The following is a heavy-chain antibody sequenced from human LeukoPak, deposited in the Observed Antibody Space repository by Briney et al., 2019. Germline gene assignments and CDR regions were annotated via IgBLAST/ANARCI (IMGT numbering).Heavy chain of an antibody. Sequence: GGSLRLSCAASGFIFSSYGMHWVRQAPGKGPEWVVVIWYDGRNKYYGDSVKGRFTISRDNSKNTVYLRVNSLRANEQPESRGHGCGDLWRGASQSPISAAALMRDDGLEIWAQGTMAT. J-gene: IGHJ3*02. CDR3: HGCGDLWRGASQSPISAAALMRDDGLEI. V-gene: IGHV3-33*01. CDR2: IWYDGRNK. D-gene: IGHD6-13*01. CDR1: GFIFSSYG.